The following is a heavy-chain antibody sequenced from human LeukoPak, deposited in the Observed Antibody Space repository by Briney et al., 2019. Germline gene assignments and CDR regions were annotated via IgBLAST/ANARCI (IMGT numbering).Heavy chain of an antibody. V-gene: IGHV3-48*03. CDR1: GFTLSSYE. D-gene: IGHD3-10*02. Sequence: GGSLRLSCAASGFTLSSYEMNWVRQAPGKGLGWVSYISSSGSTIHYADSVKGRFTISRDNAKNSLYLQMNSLRAEDTAVYYCAELGITMIGGVWGKGTTVTISS. CDR2: ISSSGSTI. J-gene: IGHJ6*04. CDR3: AELGITMIGGV.